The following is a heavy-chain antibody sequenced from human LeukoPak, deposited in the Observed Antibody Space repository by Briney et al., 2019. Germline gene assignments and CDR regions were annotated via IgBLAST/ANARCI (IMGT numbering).Heavy chain of an antibody. CDR2: ISAYNGNT. V-gene: IGHV1-18*01. Sequence: ASVKVSCKASGYTFTSYGISWVRQAPGQGLEWMGWISAYNGNTNYAQKLQGRVTMTADTSTSTAYMGLRSLRSDDTAVYYCARDLTMVRGVKFAYWGQGTLVTVSS. J-gene: IGHJ4*02. CDR1: GYTFTSYG. D-gene: IGHD3-10*01. CDR3: ARDLTMVRGVKFAY.